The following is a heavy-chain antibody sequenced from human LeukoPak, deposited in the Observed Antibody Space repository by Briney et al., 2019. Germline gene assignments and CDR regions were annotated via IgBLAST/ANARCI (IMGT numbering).Heavy chain of an antibody. J-gene: IGHJ3*02. Sequence: SETLSLTCTVSGGSINSYYWSWIRQPPGKGLEWIGYIYYSGSTNCNPSLKSRVTIPVDTSNNKFSLKLTSLTAADTAVYYCVRHLSAGRPAFDIWGQGTMVTVSS. CDR2: IYYSGST. CDR3: VRHLSAGRPAFDI. D-gene: IGHD2-15*01. CDR1: GGSINSYY. V-gene: IGHV4-59*08.